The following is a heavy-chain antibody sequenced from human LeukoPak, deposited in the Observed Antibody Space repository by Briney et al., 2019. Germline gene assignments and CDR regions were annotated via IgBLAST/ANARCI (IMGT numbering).Heavy chain of an antibody. CDR1: GGSFSGYY. CDR3: ARGPRKGDYGDVNFDY. J-gene: IGHJ4*02. V-gene: IGHV4-34*01. D-gene: IGHD4-17*01. Sequence: SETLSLTCAVYGGSFSGYYWSWIRQPPGKGLEWIGEINHSGSTNYNPSLKSRVTISVDTSKNQFSLKLSSVTAADTAVYYCARGPRKGDYGDVNFDYWGQGTLVTVSS. CDR2: INHSGST.